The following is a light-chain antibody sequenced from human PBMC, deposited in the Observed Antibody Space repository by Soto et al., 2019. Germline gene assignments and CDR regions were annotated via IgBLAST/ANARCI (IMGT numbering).Light chain of an antibody. Sequence: ALAQPTSVSGSPGQSITISCTGNHNDIGTYDYVSWYQQHPGRAPRLLIHGVTTRPSGISGRFSASKSGLTASLTISGLQPEDEADYYCSSFTSNRIYVFGPGTKVTVL. CDR3: SSFTSNRIYV. CDR1: HNDIGTYDY. J-gene: IGLJ1*01. V-gene: IGLV2-14*03. CDR2: GVT.